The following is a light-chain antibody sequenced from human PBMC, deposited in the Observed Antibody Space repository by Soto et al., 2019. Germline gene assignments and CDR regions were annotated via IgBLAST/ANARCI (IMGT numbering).Light chain of an antibody. CDR2: EVS. Sequence: QSALTQPASVSGSTGQSITISCTGTSSDVGGYDYVSWYQQHPGKAPKVMIYEVSNRPSGVSNRFSGSKSGNTASLTISGLQAEDEADYFCSSYTTSRTPHVCGTGTKVTVL. CDR3: SSYTTSRTPHV. V-gene: IGLV2-14*01. CDR1: SSDVGGYDY. J-gene: IGLJ1*01.